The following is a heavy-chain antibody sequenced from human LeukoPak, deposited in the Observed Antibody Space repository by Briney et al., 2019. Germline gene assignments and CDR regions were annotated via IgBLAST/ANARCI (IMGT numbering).Heavy chain of an antibody. CDR3: ARKSVAATPRDIVYQYYSMDV. D-gene: IGHD2-15*01. J-gene: IGHJ6*03. Sequence: ASVKVSCKASGYTFTSYAINWVRQAPGQGLEFMGWINTYTGNPTYAQAFTGRFVFSVDTSVSTAYLQISSLKAEDTAVYYCARKSVAATPRDIVYQYYSMDVWGKGTTVTVSS. V-gene: IGHV7-4-1*02. CDR1: GYTFTSYA. CDR2: INTYTGNP.